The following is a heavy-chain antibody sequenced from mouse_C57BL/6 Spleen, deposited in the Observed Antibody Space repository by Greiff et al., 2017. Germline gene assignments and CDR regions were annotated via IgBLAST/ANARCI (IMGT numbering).Heavy chain of an antibody. V-gene: IGHV1-42*01. J-gene: IGHJ2*01. Sequence: EVQLQQSGPELVKPGASVKISCKASGYSFPGYYMNWVKQSPEKSLEWIGELTPSTGGTTYNQKFKAKATLTVDKSSSTAYMQLKSLTSEDAAVYYCARGGRYYFDYGGQGTTLTVSS. CDR2: LTPSTGGT. CDR1: GYSFPGYY. CDR3: ARGGRYYFDY.